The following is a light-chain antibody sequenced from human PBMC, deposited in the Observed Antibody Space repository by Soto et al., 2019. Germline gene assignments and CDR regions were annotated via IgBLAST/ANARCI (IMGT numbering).Light chain of an antibody. J-gene: IGKJ1*01. V-gene: IGKV3-20*01. CDR1: QSVSNNY. CDR2: GAS. Sequence: EIVWTQSPGTRSLSPGERATLSCRASQSVSNNYLAWYKQKPGQAPRLLIYGASNRATGIPDRFSGSGSGTDFTLTIRRLEPEDFAVYYCQQYGSSGTFGQGTKVDIK. CDR3: QQYGSSGT.